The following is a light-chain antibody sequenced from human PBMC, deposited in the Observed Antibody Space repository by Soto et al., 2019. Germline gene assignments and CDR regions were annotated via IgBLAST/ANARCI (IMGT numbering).Light chain of an antibody. CDR3: SSYTTSNTLL. CDR1: SGDIGAYNY. CDR2: DVS. Sequence: QSALTQPASVSGSPGQSITISCTGNSGDIGAYNYVSWYQQHPGKAPKLMIYDVSDRPSGVSNRFAGSKSGNTASLTISGLRAEDEADYYCSSYTTSNTLLFGGGTKLTVL. V-gene: IGLV2-14*01. J-gene: IGLJ2*01.